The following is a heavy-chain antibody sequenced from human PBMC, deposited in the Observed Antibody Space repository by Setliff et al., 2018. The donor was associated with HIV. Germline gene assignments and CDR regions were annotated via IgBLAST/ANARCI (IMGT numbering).Heavy chain of an antibody. CDR2: IHHSGIT. J-gene: IGHJ6*03. CDR3: ARATPFVVVPAAPNYYYYMDV. V-gene: IGHV4-34*01. CDR1: GGSFSGYY. Sequence: PSETLSLTCAVYGGSFSGYYWGWIRQPPGKGLEWIGEIHHSGITNYNPSLESRVTISIDTSKNQFSLKLSSVTAADTAVYSCARATPFVVVPAAPNYYYYMDVWGKGTTVTVS. D-gene: IGHD2-2*01.